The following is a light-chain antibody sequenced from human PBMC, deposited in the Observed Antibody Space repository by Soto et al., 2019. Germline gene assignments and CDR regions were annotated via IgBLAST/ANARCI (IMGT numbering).Light chain of an antibody. Sequence: QSALTQPRSVSGSTGQSVTISCTGPTIDVDSSNYVSWYQQHPAKAPKLMIYDVSERPSGVPDRFSGSKSGSTASLTISGLHAEDEADYYCCSYATTFYVFGSGTKLTVL. CDR1: TIDVDSSNY. CDR2: DVS. J-gene: IGLJ1*01. V-gene: IGLV2-11*01. CDR3: CSYATTFYV.